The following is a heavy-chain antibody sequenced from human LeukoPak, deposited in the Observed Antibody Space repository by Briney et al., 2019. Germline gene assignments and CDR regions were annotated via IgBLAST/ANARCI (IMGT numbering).Heavy chain of an antibody. D-gene: IGHD6-19*01. CDR3: ARDIAVADNSFDY. CDR1: GFTFSSYS. V-gene: IGHV3-48*04. J-gene: IGHJ4*02. CDR2: ISSSSSTI. Sequence: GGSLRLSCAASGFTFSSYSMNWVRQAPGKGLEWVSYISSSSSTIYYADSVKGRFTISRGNAKNSLYLQMNSLRAEDTAVYYCARDIAVADNSFDYWGQGTLVTVSS.